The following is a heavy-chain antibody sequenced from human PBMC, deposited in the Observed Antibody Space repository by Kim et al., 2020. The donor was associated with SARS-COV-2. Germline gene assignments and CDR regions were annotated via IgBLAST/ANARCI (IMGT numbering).Heavy chain of an antibody. CDR1: GFTFSSYA. Sequence: GGSLRLSCAASGFTFSSYAMSWVRQAPGKGLEWVSAISGSGGSTYYADSVKGRFTISRDNSKNTLYLQMNSLRAEDTAVYYCAKHSRITMIVVVTLCDYWGQGTLVTVSS. J-gene: IGHJ4*02. CDR3: AKHSRITMIVVVTLCDY. CDR2: ISGSGGST. V-gene: IGHV3-23*01. D-gene: IGHD3-22*01.